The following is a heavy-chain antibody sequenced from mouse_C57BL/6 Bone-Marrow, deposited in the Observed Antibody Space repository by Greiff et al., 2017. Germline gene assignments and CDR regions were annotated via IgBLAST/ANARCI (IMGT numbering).Heavy chain of an antibody. CDR1: GYTFTNYW. CDR3: ARGDSSGYGFAY. Sequence: QVQLQQSGAELVRPGTSVKMSCTASGYTFTNYWIGWAKQRPGHGLEWIGDIYPGGGYTNYNEKFKGKATLTADTSSSTAYMQFSSQTSEDSAIYYCARGDSSGYGFAYWGQGTLVTVSA. CDR2: IYPGGGYT. D-gene: IGHD3-2*01. J-gene: IGHJ3*01. V-gene: IGHV1-63*01.